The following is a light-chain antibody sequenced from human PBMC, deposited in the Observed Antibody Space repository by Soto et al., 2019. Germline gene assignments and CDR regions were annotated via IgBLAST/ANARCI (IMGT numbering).Light chain of an antibody. J-gene: IGLJ2*01. V-gene: IGLV6-57*04. CDR1: SGSIASNY. Sequence: FMLTQPHSVSESPGKTITISCTRSSGSIASNYVQWYQQRPGSGPTTVIYEDNQRPSGVPDRFSGSIDSSSNSASLTISGLKTEDEADYYCQSFDSSTVIFGGGTKLTVL. CDR2: EDN. CDR3: QSFDSSTVI.